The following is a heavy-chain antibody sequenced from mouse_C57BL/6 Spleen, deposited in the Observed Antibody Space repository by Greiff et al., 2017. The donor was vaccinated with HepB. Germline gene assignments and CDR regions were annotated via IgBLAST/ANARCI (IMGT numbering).Heavy chain of an antibody. D-gene: IGHD1-1*01. CDR3: ARDVHYYYGSSWFAY. CDR1: GYTFTSYW. J-gene: IGHJ3*01. CDR2: INPSNGGT. V-gene: IGHV1-53*01. Sequence: QVQLQQSGTELVKPGASVKLSCKASGYTFTSYWMHWVKQRPGQGLEWIGNINPSNGGTNYNEKFKSKATLTVDKSSSTAYMQLSSLTSEDSAVYYCARDVHYYYGSSWFAYWGQGTLVTVSA.